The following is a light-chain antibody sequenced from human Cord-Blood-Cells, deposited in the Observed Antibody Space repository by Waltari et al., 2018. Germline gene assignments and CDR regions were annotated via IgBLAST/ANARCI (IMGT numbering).Light chain of an antibody. J-gene: IGKJ5*01. V-gene: IGKV3-20*01. CDR2: GAS. CDR3: QQYGSSIT. Sequence: DIVLTQSPGTLSLSPGERATLSCRASQSVSSSYLAWYQQKPGQAPRLLIYGASSRATGIPGRCSGRGSGTYFPLTISRLEPEEFAVYYCQQYGSSITFGQGTRLEIK. CDR1: QSVSSSY.